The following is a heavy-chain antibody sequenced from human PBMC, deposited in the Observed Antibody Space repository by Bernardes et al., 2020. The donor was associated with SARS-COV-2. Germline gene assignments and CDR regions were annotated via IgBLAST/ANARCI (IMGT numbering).Heavy chain of an antibody. J-gene: IGHJ5*02. CDR1: GFTFSNFG. D-gene: IGHD2-21*01. Sequence: GGSLRLSCAASGFTFSNFGMSWVRQAPGKGLEWIAPISGSGEGTNYADSVKGRFTFSRDNSKNTLYLQMNSLRVEDTAVYDCAKDCSTDPCDSWGQGTLVTVSS. CDR2: ISGSGEGT. CDR3: AKDCSTDPCDS. V-gene: IGHV3-23*01.